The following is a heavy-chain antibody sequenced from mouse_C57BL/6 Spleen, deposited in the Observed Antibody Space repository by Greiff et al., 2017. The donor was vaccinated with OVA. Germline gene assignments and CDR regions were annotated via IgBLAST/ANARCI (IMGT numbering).Heavy chain of an antibody. Sequence: QLVESGGGLVKPGGSLKLSCAASGFTFSDYGMHWVRQAPEKGLEWVAYISSGSSTIYYADTVKGRFTISRDNAKNTLFLQMTSLRSEDTAMYYCARNYGNYGGAYAMDYWGQGTSVTVSS. V-gene: IGHV5-17*01. D-gene: IGHD2-1*01. CDR3: ARNYGNYGGAYAMDY. CDR1: GFTFSDYG. CDR2: ISSGSSTI. J-gene: IGHJ4*01.